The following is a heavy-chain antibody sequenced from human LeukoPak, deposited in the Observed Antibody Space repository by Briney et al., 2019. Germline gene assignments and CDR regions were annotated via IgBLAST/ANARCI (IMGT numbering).Heavy chain of an antibody. CDR2: IYSGGST. Sequence: GGSLRLSCAASGFTVSSNYMSWVRQAPGKGLEWVSVIYSGGSTYYADSVKGRFTISRDNSKNTLYLQMNSLRAEDTTVYYCARDPGAGWGSYFDYWGRGTLVTVSS. D-gene: IGHD2-21*01. CDR1: GFTVSSNY. V-gene: IGHV3-53*01. CDR3: ARDPGAGWGSYFDY. J-gene: IGHJ4*02.